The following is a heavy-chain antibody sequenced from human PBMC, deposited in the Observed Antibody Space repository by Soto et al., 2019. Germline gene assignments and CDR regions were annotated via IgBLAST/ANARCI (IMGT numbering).Heavy chain of an antibody. D-gene: IGHD3-10*01. J-gene: IGHJ4*02. V-gene: IGHV3-48*01. Sequence: IYFADSVKGRFTISRDNAKNSLFLQMSGLRVEDTAVYFCARETVSGSPDYWGQGTLVTVSS. CDR2: I. CDR3: ARETVSGSPDY.